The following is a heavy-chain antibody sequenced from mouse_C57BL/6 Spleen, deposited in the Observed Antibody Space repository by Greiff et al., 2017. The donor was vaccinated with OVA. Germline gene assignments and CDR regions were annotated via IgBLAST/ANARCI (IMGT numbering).Heavy chain of an antibody. CDR3: ARSPPYDYDGYFDV. J-gene: IGHJ1*03. V-gene: IGHV1-64*01. CDR1: GYTFTSYW. CDR2: IHPNSGST. Sequence: QVQLQQPGAELVKPGASVKLSCKASGYTFTSYWMHWVKQRPGQGLEWIGMIHPNSGSTNYNEKFKSKATLTVDKSSSTAYMQLSSLTSEDSAVYYCARSPPYDYDGYFDVWGTGTTVTVSS. D-gene: IGHD2-4*01.